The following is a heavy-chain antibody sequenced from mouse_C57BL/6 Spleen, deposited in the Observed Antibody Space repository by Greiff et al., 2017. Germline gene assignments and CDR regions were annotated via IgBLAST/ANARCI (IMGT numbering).Heavy chain of an antibody. CDR2: ISDGGSYT. D-gene: IGHD2-14*01. CDR3: ARDTIGNYYAMDY. CDR1: GFTFSSYA. Sequence: VKLVESGGGLVKPGGSLKLSCAASGFTFSSYAMSWVRQTPEKRLEWVATISDGGSYTYYPDNVKGRFTISRDNAKNNLYLQMSHLKSEDTAMYYCARDTIGNYYAMDYWGQGTSVTVSS. V-gene: IGHV5-4*01. J-gene: IGHJ4*01.